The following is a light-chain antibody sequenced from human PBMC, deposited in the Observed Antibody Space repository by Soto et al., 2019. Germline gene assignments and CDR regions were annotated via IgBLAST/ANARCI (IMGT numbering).Light chain of an antibody. V-gene: IGKV3-11*01. CDR3: QQRSNWPLT. J-gene: IGKJ4*01. Sequence: EIVLTQSPATLSLSPGERATLSCRASQSVSSYLAWYQQKPGQAPRLLIYDASNRATGIPARFSGSGSGTDFTLTIRSIETQDFAVYYCQQRSNWPLTFGGGTKVDI. CDR2: DAS. CDR1: QSVSSY.